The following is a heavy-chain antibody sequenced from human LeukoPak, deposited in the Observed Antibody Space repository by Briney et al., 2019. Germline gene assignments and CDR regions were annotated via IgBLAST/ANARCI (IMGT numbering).Heavy chain of an antibody. CDR2: ISYIGST. D-gene: IGHD3-10*01. CDR1: DASISGHY. V-gene: IGHV4-59*11. J-gene: IGHJ3*02. CDR3: ATDKISINAFDM. Sequence: SETLSLTCTVSDASISGHYLTWIRQPPGKGLEWIGYISYIGSTNYNPSLKSRVTISVDTSKNQFPLKLSSVTAADTAVYYCATDKISINAFDMWGQGTLVTVSS.